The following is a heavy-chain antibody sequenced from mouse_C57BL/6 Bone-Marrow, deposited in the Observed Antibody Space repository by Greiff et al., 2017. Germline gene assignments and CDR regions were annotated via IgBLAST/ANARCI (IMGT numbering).Heavy chain of an antibody. J-gene: IGHJ4*01. Sequence: QVTLKVSGPGILQPSQTLSLTCSFSGFSLSTFGMGVGWIRQPSGKGLEWLAHIWWDDDKYYNPALKSRLTISKDTSKNQVFLKIVNVDTADTDTYYCARRYDWERDDWGQGTSVTVSS. V-gene: IGHV8-8*01. CDR1: GFSLSTFGMG. CDR2: IWWDDDK. D-gene: IGHD2-4*01. CDR3: ARRYDWERDD.